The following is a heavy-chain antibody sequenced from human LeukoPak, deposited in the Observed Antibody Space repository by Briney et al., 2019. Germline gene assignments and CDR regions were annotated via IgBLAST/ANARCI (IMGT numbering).Heavy chain of an antibody. Sequence: GGSLRLSCVAPSFVFNNAFMNWVRRGPGKGLEWVGRIKTKTDGGTTDFAAPVKGRFTISRDDSKNTFFLHMNSLKIEDTAVYYCTTGLHYYFDYWSQGTPVTVSS. J-gene: IGHJ4*02. V-gene: IGHV3-15*07. D-gene: IGHD4-11*01. CDR3: TTGLHYYFDY. CDR1: SFVFNNAF. CDR2: IKTKTDGGTT.